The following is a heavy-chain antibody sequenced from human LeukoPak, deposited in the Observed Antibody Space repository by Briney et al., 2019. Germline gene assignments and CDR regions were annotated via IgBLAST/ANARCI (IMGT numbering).Heavy chain of an antibody. CDR2: ISSSSSYI. V-gene: IGHV3-21*01. CDR1: GFTFSSYS. J-gene: IGHJ4*02. CDR3: ASHLYCSSTSCPDY. D-gene: IGHD2-2*01. Sequence: PGGSLRLSCAASGFTFSSYSMNWVRQAPGKGLEWVSSISSSSSYIYYADSVKGRFTISRDNAKNSLYLQINSLRAEDTAVYYCASHLYCSSTSCPDYWGQGTLVTVSS.